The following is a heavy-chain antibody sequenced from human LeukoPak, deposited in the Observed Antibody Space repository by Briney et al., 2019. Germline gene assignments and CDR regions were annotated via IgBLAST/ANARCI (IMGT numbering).Heavy chain of an antibody. CDR1: GFTFSNAW. CDR2: IKQDGSEK. CDR3: ATPPITDY. J-gene: IGHJ4*02. D-gene: IGHD1-14*01. V-gene: IGHV3-7*01. Sequence: GGSLRLSCAASGFTFSNAWMSWVRQAPGKGLEWVANIKQDGSEKYYVDSVKGRFTISRDNGKNSLYLQMNSLRAEDTAVYYCATPPITDYWGQGTLVTVSS.